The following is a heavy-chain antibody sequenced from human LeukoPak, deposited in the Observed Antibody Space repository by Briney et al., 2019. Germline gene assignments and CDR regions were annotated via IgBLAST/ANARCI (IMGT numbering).Heavy chain of an antibody. Sequence: APVKVSCKTSGYNFIGYFIHWVRQAPGQCLELMGLIDPHSGDTAYANKFQGRVTLTRDTTTTTVYMESNSLRSDDTAVYFCARVRGGYCTGDRCYGDFFFDNWGQGTLVTVTS. D-gene: IGHD2-15*01. J-gene: IGHJ4*02. CDR2: IDPHSGDT. CDR1: GYNFIGYF. V-gene: IGHV1-2*02. CDR3: ARVRGGYCTGDRCYGDFFFDN.